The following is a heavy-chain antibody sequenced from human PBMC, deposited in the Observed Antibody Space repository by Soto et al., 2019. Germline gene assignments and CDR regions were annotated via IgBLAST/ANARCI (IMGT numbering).Heavy chain of an antibody. CDR3: AREGYSSSRGGTIDY. D-gene: IGHD3-16*02. Sequence: TLSLTCAVSGGSISSGGYSWSWIRQPPGKGLEWIGYIYHSGSTYYNPSLKSRVTISVDRSENQFSLKLSSVTAADTAVYYCAREGYSSSRGGTIDYWGQGNLVTISS. CDR1: GGSISSGGYS. CDR2: IYHSGST. J-gene: IGHJ4*02. V-gene: IGHV4-30-2*01.